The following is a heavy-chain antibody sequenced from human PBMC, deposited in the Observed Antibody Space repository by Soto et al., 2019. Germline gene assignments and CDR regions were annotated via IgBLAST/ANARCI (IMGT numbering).Heavy chain of an antibody. J-gene: IGHJ4*02. D-gene: IGHD6-13*01. CDR1: GGSISSSSYY. Sequence: SETLSLTCTVSGGSISSSSYYWGWIRQPPGKGLEWIGSIYYSGSTYYNPSLKSRVTISVDTSKNQFSLKLSSVTAADTAVYYCARQGIAAAGTPVGTAQGIDYWGQGTLVTVSS. CDR2: IYYSGST. CDR3: ARQGIAAAGTPVGTAQGIDY. V-gene: IGHV4-39*01.